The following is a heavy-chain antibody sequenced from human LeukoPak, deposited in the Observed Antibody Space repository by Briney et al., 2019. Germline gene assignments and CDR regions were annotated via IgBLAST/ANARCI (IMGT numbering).Heavy chain of an antibody. Sequence: ASVKVSCKASGYTFTGYYMHWVRQAPGQGLEWTGWINPNSGGTNYAQKFQGRVTMTRDTSISTAYMELSRLRSDDTAVYSCARGPRITIIRGGQWYCHMDVWGKGTTVTISS. CDR1: GYTFTGYY. CDR3: ARGPRITIIRGGQWYCHMDV. V-gene: IGHV1-2*02. D-gene: IGHD3-10*01. CDR2: INPNSGGT. J-gene: IGHJ6*03.